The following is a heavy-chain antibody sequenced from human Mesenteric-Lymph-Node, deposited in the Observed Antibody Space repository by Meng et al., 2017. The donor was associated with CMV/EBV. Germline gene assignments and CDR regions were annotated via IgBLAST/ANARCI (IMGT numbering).Heavy chain of an antibody. CDR3: ARDPDKKWLYLDY. Sequence: GESLKISCAASGFIFSNYAMHWVRQAPGKGLEWVAVISYDGSIKYQADTVKGRFTISRDNSKNTLYLQMNSLRTEDTAVYYCARDPDKKWLYLDYWGQGTLVTVSS. J-gene: IGHJ4*02. V-gene: IGHV3-30-3*01. CDR1: GFIFSNYA. CDR2: ISYDGSIK. D-gene: IGHD3-22*01.